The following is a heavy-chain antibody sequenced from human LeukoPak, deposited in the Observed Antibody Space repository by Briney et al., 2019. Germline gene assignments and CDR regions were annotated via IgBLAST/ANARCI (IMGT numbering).Heavy chain of an antibody. V-gene: IGHV3-7*01. CDR1: GFTFSSYW. CDR2: IKQDGSEK. CDR3: AREYSSSWSNWFDP. J-gene: IGHJ5*02. D-gene: IGHD6-13*01. Sequence: GGSLRLSCAASGFTFSSYWMSWVRQAPGKGLEWVANIKQDGSEKYYVDSVKGRFTISRDNAKNSLYLQMNSLRAEDTAVYYCAREYSSSWSNWFDPWGQGTLVTVSS.